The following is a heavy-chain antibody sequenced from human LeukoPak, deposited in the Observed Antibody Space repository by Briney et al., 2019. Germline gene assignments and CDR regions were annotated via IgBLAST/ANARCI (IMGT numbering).Heavy chain of an antibody. CDR1: GYTFTSYA. V-gene: IGHV1-3*01. CDR3: ARVLGLRQGYYYYGMDV. Sequence: VASVKVSCKASGYTFTSYAMHWVRQAPGQRLEWTGWINAGNGNTKYSQKFQGRVTITRDTSASTAYVELSSLRSEDTAVYYCARVLGLRQGYYYYGMDVWGQGTTVTVSS. CDR2: INAGNGNT. J-gene: IGHJ6*02.